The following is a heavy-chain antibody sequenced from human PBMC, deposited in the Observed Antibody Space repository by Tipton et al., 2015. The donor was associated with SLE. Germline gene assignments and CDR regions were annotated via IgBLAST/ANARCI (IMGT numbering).Heavy chain of an antibody. J-gene: IGHJ4*02. CDR1: GFTFSSYS. CDR2: ISSSSSYT. Sequence: SLRLSCAASGFTFSSYSMNWVRQAPGKGLEWVSSISSSSSYTYYADSVKGRFTTSRDNAKNSLFLAMNSLRVEDTAVYYCAREAQLTFDFWGQGTLVTVSS. V-gene: IGHV3-21*04. CDR3: AREAQLTFDF. D-gene: IGHD3-9*01.